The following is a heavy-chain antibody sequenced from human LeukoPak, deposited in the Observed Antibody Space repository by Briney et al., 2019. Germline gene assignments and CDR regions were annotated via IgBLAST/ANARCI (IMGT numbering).Heavy chain of an antibody. CDR1: GFTLDDYA. CDR3: AKDLGVGATRGAFDY. J-gene: IGHJ4*02. D-gene: IGHD1-26*01. Sequence: PGRSLTLSCAASGFTLDDYAMHWVRQAPGKGLEWVSGISWNSGSIGYADSVKGRFTIPRDNAKNSLYLQMNSLRAEDTALYYCAKDLGVGATRGAFDYWGQGTLVTVSS. CDR2: ISWNSGSI. V-gene: IGHV3-9*01.